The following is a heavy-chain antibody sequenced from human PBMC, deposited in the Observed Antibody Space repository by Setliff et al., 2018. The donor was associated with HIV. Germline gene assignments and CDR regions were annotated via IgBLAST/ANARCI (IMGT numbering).Heavy chain of an antibody. CDR3: VRAEYSSSSDWFAP. D-gene: IGHD6-6*01. CDR1: GDSISNNNW. Sequence: PSETLSFTCAVSGDSISNNNWWSWVRQPPGKGLEWIGEIYHSGNTYYSPSLKSRLTISVDTSKNQFSLKLRSVTAADTAVYYCVRAEYSSSSDWFAPWGQGALVTVSS. CDR2: IYHSGNT. V-gene: IGHV4-4*02. J-gene: IGHJ5*02.